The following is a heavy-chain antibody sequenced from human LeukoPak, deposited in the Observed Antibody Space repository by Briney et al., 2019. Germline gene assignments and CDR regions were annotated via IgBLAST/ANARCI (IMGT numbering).Heavy chain of an antibody. CDR3: ARVLGIAVVAGATEDNYFDS. D-gene: IGHD2-2*03. Sequence: SETLSLTCGVTSGSFSTHFWAWIRQSPARVLEWIGEINQSGDTDYNPSLKRRVKISIDVSRSQFSLTLTSVTAADTAMYYCARVLGIAVVAGATEDNYFDSWGQGALVTVSS. CDR2: INQSGDT. CDR1: SGSFSTHF. V-gene: IGHV4-34*01. J-gene: IGHJ4*02.